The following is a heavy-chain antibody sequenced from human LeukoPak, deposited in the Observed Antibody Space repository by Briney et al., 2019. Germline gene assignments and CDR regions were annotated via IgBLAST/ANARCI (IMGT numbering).Heavy chain of an antibody. V-gene: IGHV3-23*01. CDR3: ATVGTV. Sequence: PGGSLRLSCAASGFTFSSYAMSWVRQAPGKGLEWVSGISEGGSGTHYADSVKGRFTISRDNSKNTVYLQMNSLRAEDTAVHYCATVGTVWGQGTLVTVSS. D-gene: IGHD1-26*01. CDR2: ISEGGSGT. CDR1: GFTFSSYA. J-gene: IGHJ4*02.